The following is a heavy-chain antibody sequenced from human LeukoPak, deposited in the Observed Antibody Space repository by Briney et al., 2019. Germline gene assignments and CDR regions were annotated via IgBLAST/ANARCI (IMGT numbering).Heavy chain of an antibody. Sequence: KPSETLSLTCAVYGGSFSGYYWSWIRQPPGKGLEWIGEINHSGSTNYNPSLKSRVTISVDASKNQFSLKLSSVTAADTAVYYCAREDCSGGSCYYFDYWGQGTLVTVSS. D-gene: IGHD2-15*01. J-gene: IGHJ4*02. CDR2: INHSGST. V-gene: IGHV4-34*01. CDR3: AREDCSGGSCYYFDY. CDR1: GGSFSGYY.